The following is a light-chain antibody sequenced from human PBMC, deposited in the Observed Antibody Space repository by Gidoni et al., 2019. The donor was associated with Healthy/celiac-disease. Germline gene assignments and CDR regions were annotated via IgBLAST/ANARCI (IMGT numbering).Light chain of an antibody. J-gene: IGLJ1*01. CDR1: SSDVGCYNY. CDR3: SSYTSSSTLV. CDR2: EVS. Sequence: QSALTQPASVSGSPGPSITISCTGTSSDVGCYNYVSWYQQQPGKAPKLMIYEVSNRPSGVSNRFSGSKSGNTASLTISGLQAEEEADYYCSSYTSSSTLVFGTGTKVTVL. V-gene: IGLV2-14*01.